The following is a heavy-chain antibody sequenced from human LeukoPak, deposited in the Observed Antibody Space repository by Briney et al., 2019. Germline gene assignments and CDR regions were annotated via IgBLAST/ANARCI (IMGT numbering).Heavy chain of an antibody. CDR1: GGSISSYY. CDR3: AREGSMTARPFVSIDY. D-gene: IGHD6-6*01. CDR2: IHTSGST. Sequence: SETLSLTCTVSGGSISSYYWSWIRQPAGKGLQWIGRIHTSGSTDYNPSLGSRVTMSVDTSKYQLSLKLSSVTAADTAVYYCAREGSMTARPFVSIDYWGQGTLVTVSS. V-gene: IGHV4-4*07. J-gene: IGHJ4*02.